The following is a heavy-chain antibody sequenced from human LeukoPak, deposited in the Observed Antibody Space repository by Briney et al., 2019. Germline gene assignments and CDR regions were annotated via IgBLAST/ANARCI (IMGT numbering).Heavy chain of an antibody. CDR3: AKDLEGNYYENYDAFDI. CDR1: GFTFSSYA. CDR2: ISGSGDNT. J-gene: IGHJ3*02. Sequence: GGSLRLSCAASGFTFSSYAMRWVRQAPGKGLEWVSGISGSGDNTYYADSVKGRFTISRDNSKNTLYLQMNSLRAEDTAVYYCAKDLEGNYYENYDAFDIWGQGTMVTVSS. V-gene: IGHV3-23*01. D-gene: IGHD1-26*01.